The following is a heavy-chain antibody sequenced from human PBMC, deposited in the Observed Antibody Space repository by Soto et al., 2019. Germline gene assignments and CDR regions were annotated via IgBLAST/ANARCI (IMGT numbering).Heavy chain of an antibody. CDR3: ARDLVIDV. Sequence: QVQLVQSGAEVKKPGASVKVSCKASGYTFTSYAMHWVRQAPGQRLEWMGWINAGNGNTKYSQKFQGRVTITRDTAASTPYMEPSSRRSEDTAVYYCARDLVIDVWGQGTTVTGS. V-gene: IGHV1-3*01. CDR2: INAGNGNT. CDR1: GYTFTSYA. D-gene: IGHD2-8*02. J-gene: IGHJ6*02.